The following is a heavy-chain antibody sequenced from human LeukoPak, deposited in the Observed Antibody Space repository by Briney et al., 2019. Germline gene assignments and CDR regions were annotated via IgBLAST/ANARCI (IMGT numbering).Heavy chain of an antibody. CDR1: GFSFSSYG. CDR3: ARDISYYDFWSGPITHGMDI. D-gene: IGHD3-3*01. J-gene: IGHJ6*02. CDR2: IWCDGNNK. V-gene: IGHV3-33*01. Sequence: GRSLRLSCAASGFSFSSYGIHWVRQAPGKGLEWVAIIWCDGNNKYYADSVKGRFTISRDNSKDSLYLQMNSLRAEDTAVYYCARDISYYDFWSGPITHGMDIWGQGTTVTVSS.